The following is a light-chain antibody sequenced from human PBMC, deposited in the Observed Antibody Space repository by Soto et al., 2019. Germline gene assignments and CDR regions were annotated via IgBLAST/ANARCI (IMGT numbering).Light chain of an antibody. Sequence: DIQMTQSPSTLSASVGDRVTITCRASQSISSWLAWYQQKPGKAPKLLIYKASSLKSGVPSRFSGSGSGTEFTLTISSLQPGDFATYYCQQYNSYWTFGQGTKVDIK. J-gene: IGKJ1*01. CDR1: QSISSW. CDR2: KAS. CDR3: QQYNSYWT. V-gene: IGKV1-5*03.